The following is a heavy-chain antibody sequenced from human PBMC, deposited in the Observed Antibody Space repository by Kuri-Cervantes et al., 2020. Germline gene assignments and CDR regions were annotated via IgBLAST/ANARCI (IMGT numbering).Heavy chain of an antibody. J-gene: IGHJ3*02. CDR2: IYQSGST. D-gene: IGHD2-15*01. V-gene: IGHV4-38-2*01. Sequence: SETLSLTCAVSGYSISSGYYWGWIRQPPGKGLEWIGSIYQSGSTYYNPSLKSRVTISVDTSKNQFSMKLNSVTAADTALYYCARNRRYCSGGSCYYMDAFDMWGQGTMVTVSS. CDR1: GYSISSGYY. CDR3: ARNRRYCSGGSCYYMDAFDM.